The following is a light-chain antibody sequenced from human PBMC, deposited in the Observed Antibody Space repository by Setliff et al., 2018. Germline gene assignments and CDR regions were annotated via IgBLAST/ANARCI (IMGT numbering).Light chain of an antibody. J-gene: IGLJ1*01. CDR1: SNDVWGHNY. Sequence: QSALTQPPSASVSPGQSVTISCTGTSNDVWGHNYVSWYQQHPGKAPQLIIYDVTKRPSGVPDRFSGSKSGNTASLTVSGLQAEDEADYYCSSYADSNIVLFGTGTKVTVL. CDR2: DVT. V-gene: IGLV2-8*01. CDR3: SSYADSNIVL.